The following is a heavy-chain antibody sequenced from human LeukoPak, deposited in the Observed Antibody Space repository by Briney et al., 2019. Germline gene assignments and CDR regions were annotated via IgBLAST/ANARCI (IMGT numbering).Heavy chain of an antibody. CDR1: GFTFSSYG. CDR2: ISYDGSNK. CDR3: ARWYYYDSSHTVDY. D-gene: IGHD3-22*01. Sequence: GGSLRLSCAASGFTFSSYGMHWVRQAPGKGLEWVAVISYDGSNKYYADSVKGRFTISRDNSKNTLYLQLNSLRAEDTAVYYCARWYYYDSSHTVDYWGQGTLVTVSS. V-gene: IGHV3-30*03. J-gene: IGHJ4*02.